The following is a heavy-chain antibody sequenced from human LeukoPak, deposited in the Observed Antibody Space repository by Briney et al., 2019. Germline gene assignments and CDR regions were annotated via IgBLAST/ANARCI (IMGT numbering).Heavy chain of an antibody. CDR1: GFTFSSYG. V-gene: IGHV3-33*01. Sequence: GGSLRLSCAASGFTFSSYGTHWVRQAPGKGLEWVAVIWYDGSNKYYADSVKGRFTISRDNSKNTLYLQMNSLRAEDTAVYYCARGDDFWSGYGFDYWGQGTLVTVSS. D-gene: IGHD3-3*01. CDR3: ARGDDFWSGYGFDY. CDR2: IWYDGSNK. J-gene: IGHJ4*02.